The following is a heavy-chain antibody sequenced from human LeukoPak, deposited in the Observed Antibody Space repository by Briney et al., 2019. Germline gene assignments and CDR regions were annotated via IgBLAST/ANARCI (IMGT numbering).Heavy chain of an antibody. D-gene: IGHD3-22*01. J-gene: IGHJ4*02. Sequence: SETLSLTCTVSGDSISSSRYYWGWIRQPPGKGLEWIGSIYYSGSTYYNTSLKSRVTISVDTSKNQFSLKLSSVIAAGTAVYYCARALVVVITDWGQGTLVTVSS. CDR1: GDSISSSRYY. CDR2: IYYSGST. V-gene: IGHV4-39*01. CDR3: ARALVVVITD.